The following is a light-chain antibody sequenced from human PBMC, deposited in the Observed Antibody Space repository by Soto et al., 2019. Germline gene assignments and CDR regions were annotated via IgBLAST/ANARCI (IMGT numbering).Light chain of an antibody. CDR3: AAWDDSLSGPV. CDR2: SNN. V-gene: IGLV1-47*02. J-gene: IGLJ2*01. Sequence: QAVVTQPPSASGTPGQRVTISCSGSSSNIGSNYVYWFQQLPGTAPKLLIYSNNQLPSGVPDRFSGSKSGTSASLAISGLRSEDEADYYCAAWDDSLSGPVFGGGTKLTV. CDR1: SSNIGSNY.